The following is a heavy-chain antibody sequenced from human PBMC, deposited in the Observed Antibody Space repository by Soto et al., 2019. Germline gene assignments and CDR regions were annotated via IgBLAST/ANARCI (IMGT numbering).Heavy chain of an antibody. Sequence: SETLSLTCPVSGGSIRSYYWSWIRQPPGKGLEWIGYIYYSGSTNYNPSLKSRVTISVDTSKNQFSLKLSSVTAADTAVYYCARGATEDFDYWGQGTLVTVSS. CDR3: ARGATEDFDY. CDR2: IYYSGST. V-gene: IGHV4-59*01. J-gene: IGHJ4*02. CDR1: GGSIRSYY.